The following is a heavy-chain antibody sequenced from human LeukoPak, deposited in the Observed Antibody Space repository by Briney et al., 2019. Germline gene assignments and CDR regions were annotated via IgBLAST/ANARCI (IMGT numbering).Heavy chain of an antibody. J-gene: IGHJ4*02. V-gene: IGHV4-61*02. D-gene: IGHD3-22*01. Sequence: PSQTLSLTCTVSGDSISSGSYYWSWIRQPAGKGLEWIGRIYTSGSTNYNPSLKSRVTISVDTSKNQFSLKLSSVTAADTAVYYCARGEYYSDNSGYYPDFWGQGTLVTVSS. CDR3: ARGEYYSDNSGYYPDF. CDR2: IYTSGST. CDR1: GDSISSGSYY.